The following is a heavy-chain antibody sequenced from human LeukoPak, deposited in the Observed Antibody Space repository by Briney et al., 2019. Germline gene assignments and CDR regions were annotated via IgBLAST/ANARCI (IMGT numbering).Heavy chain of an antibody. CDR1: GFTFSSYS. J-gene: IGHJ4*02. D-gene: IGHD2-21*02. Sequence: GRSLRLSCAASGFTFSSYSMHWVRHSPGKGLEWVAVISYDGSHKYYADSVKSRFTISRDNSKNTVYLQMTSLTTEDTAIFYCAREPNTLATNSGDCLDYWGQGTLVTVSS. V-gene: IGHV3-30*04. CDR2: ISYDGSHK. CDR3: AREPNTLATNSGDCLDY.